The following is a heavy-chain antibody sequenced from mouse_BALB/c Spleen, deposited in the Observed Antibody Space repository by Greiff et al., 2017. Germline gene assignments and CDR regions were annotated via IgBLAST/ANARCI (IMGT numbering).Heavy chain of an antibody. D-gene: IGHD2-1*01. J-gene: IGHJ2*01. CDR2: ISYSGSN. Sequence: VQLQQSGPGLVKPSQSLSLTCTVTGYSITSDYAWNWIRQFPGNQLEWMGYISYSGSNSYNPSLKSRISITRDTSKNQFILQLNSVTTEDTATYYCARRDGNYYYWGQGTTLTVSS. CDR1: GYSITSDYA. V-gene: IGHV3-2*02. CDR3: ARRDGNYYY.